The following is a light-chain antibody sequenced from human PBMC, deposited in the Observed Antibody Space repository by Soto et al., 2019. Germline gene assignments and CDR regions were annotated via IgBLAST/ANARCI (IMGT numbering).Light chain of an antibody. CDR2: DAA. J-gene: IGKJ3*01. CDR1: QNINTY. Sequence: DLQMTQSPYSLSAAVGDRVTIACRASQNINTYLNWYQQKPGKAPKLLMFDAASLQSGVPSRFSGSGSRTDFTLTITSLQPEDFATYYCQQTSSAPFTFGPGTKVDIK. CDR3: QQTSSAPFT. V-gene: IGKV1-39*01.